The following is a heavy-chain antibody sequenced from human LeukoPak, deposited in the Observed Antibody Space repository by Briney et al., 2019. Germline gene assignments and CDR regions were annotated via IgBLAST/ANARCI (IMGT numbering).Heavy chain of an antibody. Sequence: ASLRVSCKASGYTFIGYYMHWVRQAPGQGLEWMGWINPNSGGTNDAQKFQGRVTMTRDTSISTAYMELSRLRSDDTAVYYCARVYCSSTSCSYYFDYWGQGTLVTVSS. J-gene: IGHJ4*02. D-gene: IGHD2-2*01. CDR2: INPNSGGT. CDR1: GYTFIGYY. CDR3: ARVYCSSTSCSYYFDY. V-gene: IGHV1-2*02.